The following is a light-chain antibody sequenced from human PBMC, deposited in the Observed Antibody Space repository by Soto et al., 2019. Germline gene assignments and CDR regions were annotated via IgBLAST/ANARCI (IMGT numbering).Light chain of an antibody. Sequence: QSALTQPASVSGSPGQSITISCTGTSSDVGSYNLVSWYQQHPDKAPKLIIYEGSKRPSGVSNRFSGSKSGNTASLTISGLQAEDEADYYCCSYADSCVFGGGTKVTVL. J-gene: IGLJ3*02. V-gene: IGLV2-23*01. CDR3: CSYADSCV. CDR1: SSDVGSYNL. CDR2: EGS.